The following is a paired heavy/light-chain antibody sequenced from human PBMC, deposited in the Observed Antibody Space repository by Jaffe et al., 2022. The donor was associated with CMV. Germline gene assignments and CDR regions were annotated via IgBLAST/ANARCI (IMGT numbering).Heavy chain of an antibody. CDR2: IDWDDDK. Sequence: QVTLRESGPALVKPTQTLTLTCTFSGFSLSTSGMCVSWIRQPPGKALEWLARIDWDDDKYYSTSLKTRLTISKDTSKNQVVLTMTNMDPVDTATYYCARIDYCSGGSCYSRRGWFDPWGQGTLVTVSS. D-gene: IGHD2-15*01. V-gene: IGHV2-70*15. J-gene: IGHJ5*02. CDR1: GFSLSTSGMC. CDR3: ARIDYCSGGSCYSRRGWFDP.
Light chain of an antibody. CDR2: AAS. J-gene: IGKJ1*01. V-gene: IGKV1-8*01. CDR3: QQYYSYPWT. CDR1: QGISSY. Sequence: AIRITQSPSSLSASTGDRVTITCRASQGISSYLAWYQQKPGKAPKLLIYAASTLQSGVPSRFSGSGSGTDFTLTISCLQSEDFATYYCQQYYSYPWTFGQGTKVEIK.